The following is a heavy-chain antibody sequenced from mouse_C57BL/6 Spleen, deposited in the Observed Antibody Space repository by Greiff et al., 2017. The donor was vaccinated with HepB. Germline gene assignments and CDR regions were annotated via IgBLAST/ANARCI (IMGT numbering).Heavy chain of an antibody. Sequence: VKLMESGPGLVAPSQSLSITCTVSGFSLTSYAISWVRQPPGKGLEWLGVIWTGGGTNYNSALKSRLSISKDNSKSQVFLKMNSLQTDDTARYYCARKGGSYYYGSSLNAMDYWGQGTSVTVSS. V-gene: IGHV2-9-1*01. CDR2: IWTGGGT. CDR3: ARKGGSYYYGSSLNAMDY. CDR1: GFSLTSYA. J-gene: IGHJ4*01. D-gene: IGHD1-1*01.